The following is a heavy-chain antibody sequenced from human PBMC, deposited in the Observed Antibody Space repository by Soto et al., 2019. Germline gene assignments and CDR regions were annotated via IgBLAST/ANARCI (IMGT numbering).Heavy chain of an antibody. CDR1: GFAFYKYA. J-gene: IGHJ6*04. CDR3: ASPGTYYYAMDV. Sequence: EVQVLESGGGLVQPGGSLRLSCGASGFAFYKYAMSWVRQAPGKGLEWVSAITDNGSGTYYADSVRGRFTISRDNAKNTLHLQMNSLRAEDTAVYYCASPGTYYYAMDVWGSGTTVTVSS. D-gene: IGHD1-26*01. CDR2: ITDNGSGT. V-gene: IGHV3-23*01.